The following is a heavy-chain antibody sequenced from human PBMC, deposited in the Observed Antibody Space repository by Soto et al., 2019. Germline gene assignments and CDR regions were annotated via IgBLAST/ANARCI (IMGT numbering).Heavy chain of an antibody. J-gene: IGHJ4*02. CDR1: GFSFSEYG. CDR2: ITWDSGTI. CDR3: EKSDGNNWDFDY. Sequence: GWSLRLSCAASGFSFSEYGMHWVRQAPGKGLEWVSGITWDSGTIAYADSVKGRFTISRDNAKNSLYLQMNSLRSEDTALYYCEKSDGNNWDFDYWGQGTLVTASS. V-gene: IGHV3-9*01. D-gene: IGHD1-20*01.